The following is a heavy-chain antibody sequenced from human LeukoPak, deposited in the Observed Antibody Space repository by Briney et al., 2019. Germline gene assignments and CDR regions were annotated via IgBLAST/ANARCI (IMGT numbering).Heavy chain of an antibody. D-gene: IGHD3-22*01. CDR2: ISGSGGST. CDR3: AKGMYYYDSSGYFA. V-gene: IGHV3-23*01. J-gene: IGHJ5*02. Sequence: PGGSLRLSCAASGFTFSSYAMSWVRQAPGKGLEWVSAISGSGGSTYYADSVKGRFTISRDNSKNTLYLQMNSLRAEDTAVYYCAKGMYYYDSSGYFAWGQGTLVTVSP. CDR1: GFTFSSYA.